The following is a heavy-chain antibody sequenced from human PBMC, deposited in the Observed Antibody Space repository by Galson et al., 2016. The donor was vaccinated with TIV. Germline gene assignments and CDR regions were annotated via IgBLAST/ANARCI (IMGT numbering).Heavy chain of an antibody. CDR1: GLIVTDNS. D-gene: IGHD2-21*01. V-gene: IGHV3-66*02. Sequence: SLRLSCAASGLIVTDNSMTWVRQAPGKGLEWVALIYDDGKKMYADSVQGRFTISRDNSKNTVYLQMHSLGADDAAVYHCARERRFCGNECYLYYYYGMDVWGQGTTVTVSS. CDR2: IYDDGKK. J-gene: IGHJ6*01. CDR3: ARERRFCGNECYLYYYYGMDV.